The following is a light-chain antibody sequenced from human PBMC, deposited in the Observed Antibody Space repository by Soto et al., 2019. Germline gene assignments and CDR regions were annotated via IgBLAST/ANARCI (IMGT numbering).Light chain of an antibody. V-gene: IGLV2-14*01. CDR2: EVN. CDR3: SSFTSSSTLV. Sequence: QSVLTQPASVSGSPGQSITISCTGTSSDVGGYNYVSWYQQHPGKVPKLMIYEVNSRPSGVSNRFSASKSGNTASLTISGLQAEDEADYYCSSFTSSSTLVFGGGTQLTVL. J-gene: IGLJ7*01. CDR1: SSDVGGYNY.